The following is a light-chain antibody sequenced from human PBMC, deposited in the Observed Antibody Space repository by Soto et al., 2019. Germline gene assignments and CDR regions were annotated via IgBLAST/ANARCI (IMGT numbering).Light chain of an antibody. CDR2: DAS. CDR3: QQYYNWPRGT. Sequence: EIVLTQSPATLSLSPGERATLSCRASQSISNYVAWYQQKPGQAPRLLIYDASDRATGIPGRFSGSGSGTDFTLTISSLEPEDFAVYYCQQYYNWPRGTFGQGTKVDIK. CDR1: QSISNY. V-gene: IGKV3-11*01. J-gene: IGKJ1*01.